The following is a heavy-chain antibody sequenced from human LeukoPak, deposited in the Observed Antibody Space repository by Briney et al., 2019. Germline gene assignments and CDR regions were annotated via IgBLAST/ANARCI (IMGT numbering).Heavy chain of an antibody. V-gene: IGHV1-18*01. Sequence: ASVKVSCKASGYTFTSYGISWVRQAPGQGLEWMGWISAYNGNTNYAQKLQGRVTITADESTSTAYMELSSLRSEDTAVYYCARGNHCSGGSCYSPFSYYYYMDVWGKGTTVTISS. CDR1: GYTFTSYG. D-gene: IGHD2-15*01. CDR2: ISAYNGNT. CDR3: ARGNHCSGGSCYSPFSYYYYMDV. J-gene: IGHJ6*03.